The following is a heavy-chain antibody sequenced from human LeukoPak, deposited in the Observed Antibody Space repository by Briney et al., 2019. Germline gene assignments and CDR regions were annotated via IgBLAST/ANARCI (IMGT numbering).Heavy chain of an antibody. D-gene: IGHD2-2*01. CDR2: IWYDGSNK. CDR3: ARETLGYCSSTSCFGWFDP. J-gene: IGHJ5*02. V-gene: IGHV3-33*01. Sequence: GRSLRLSCAASVFTFSSYGMHWVRQAPGKGLEWVAVIWYDGSNKYYADSVKRRFTISRDNSKNTLYLQMNSLRAEDTAVYYCARETLGYCSSTSCFGWFDPWGQGTLVTVSS. CDR1: VFTFSSYG.